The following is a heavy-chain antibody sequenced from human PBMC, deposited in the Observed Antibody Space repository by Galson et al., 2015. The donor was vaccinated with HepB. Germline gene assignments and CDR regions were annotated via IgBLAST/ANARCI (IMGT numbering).Heavy chain of an antibody. J-gene: IGHJ3*02. CDR1: GYSFTSYW. CDR2: IYPGDSDT. CDR3: ARHKMIFTKTLFYDAFDI. D-gene: IGHD3/OR15-3a*01. V-gene: IGHV5-51*01. Sequence: QSGAEVKKPGESLKISCKGSGYSFTSYWIGWVRQMPGKGLEWMEIIYPGDSDTRYSPSFQGQVTISADKSISTAYLQWSSLKASDTAMYYCARHKMIFTKTLFYDAFDIWGQGTMVTVSS.